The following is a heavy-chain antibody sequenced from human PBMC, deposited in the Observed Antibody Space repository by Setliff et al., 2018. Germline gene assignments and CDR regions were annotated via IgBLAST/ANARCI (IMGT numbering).Heavy chain of an antibody. V-gene: IGHV1-69*10. CDR1: GGTLSSYA. D-gene: IGHD6-19*01. Sequence: SVKVPCKASGGTLSSYAIRWVRQAPGQGLEWMGGIIPILGIANHAQKFQGRVTINSDTSTSTAYMELSSLRSEDTAVYYCARDGIAVAGTNPWGQGTLVTVSS. J-gene: IGHJ5*02. CDR2: IIPILGIA. CDR3: ARDGIAVAGTNP.